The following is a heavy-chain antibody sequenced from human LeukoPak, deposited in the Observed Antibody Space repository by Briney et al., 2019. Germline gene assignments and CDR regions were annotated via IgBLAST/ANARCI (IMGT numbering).Heavy chain of an antibody. CDR1: GGSVRSSDYY. CDR3: ARGVDTAPTPNWFDP. Sequence: SETLSLTCSVSGGSVRSSDYYWGWLRQPPGKGLEWIGRIYTSGSTNYNPSLKSRVTISVDTSKNQFSLKLSSVTAADTAVYYCARGVDTAPTPNWFDPWGQGTLVTVSS. J-gene: IGHJ5*02. V-gene: IGHV4-39*07. D-gene: IGHD5-18*01. CDR2: IYTSGST.